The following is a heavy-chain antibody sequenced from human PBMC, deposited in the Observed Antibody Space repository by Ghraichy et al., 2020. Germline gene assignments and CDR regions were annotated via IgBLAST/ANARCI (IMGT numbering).Heavy chain of an antibody. CDR2: IFSNDEK. CDR3: ARIYGDYYYYGMDV. D-gene: IGHD4-17*01. V-gene: IGHV2-26*01. Sequence: SGPTLVKPTETLTLTCTVSGFSLSTARMGVSWIRQPPGKALEWLAHIFSNDEKSYSTSLKSRLTISKDTSKSQVVLTMTNMDPVDTATYYCARIYGDYYYYGMDVWGQGTTVTVSS. J-gene: IGHJ6*02. CDR1: GFSLSTARMG.